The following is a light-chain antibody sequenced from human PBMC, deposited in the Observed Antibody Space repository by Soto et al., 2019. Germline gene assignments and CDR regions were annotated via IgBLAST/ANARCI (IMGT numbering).Light chain of an antibody. CDR1: QSVSSY. CDR2: DAS. Sequence: EIVLTQCPATVSLSPGERATLSCRASQSVSSYLAWYQQKPGQAPRLLIYDASNRATGIPARFSGSGSGTDFTLTISSLEPEDFAVYYCQQRSHWPPTFGPGTKVDIK. CDR3: QQRSHWPPT. V-gene: IGKV3-11*01. J-gene: IGKJ3*01.